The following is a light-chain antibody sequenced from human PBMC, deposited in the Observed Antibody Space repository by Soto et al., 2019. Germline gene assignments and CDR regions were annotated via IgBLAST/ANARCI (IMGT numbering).Light chain of an antibody. J-gene: IGKJ5*01. Sequence: IQMTQSPSTLSASVGDRVTITCRASQSISSWLAWYQQKPGKAPKLLIYDASSLESGAPSRFSGSGSGTEFTLTISSLQPDDFATYYCQQYNSYRITFGQGTRLEIK. CDR3: QQYNSYRIT. CDR1: QSISSW. V-gene: IGKV1-5*01. CDR2: DAS.